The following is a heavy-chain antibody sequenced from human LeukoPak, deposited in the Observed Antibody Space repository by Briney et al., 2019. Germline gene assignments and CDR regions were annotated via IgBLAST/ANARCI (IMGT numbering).Heavy chain of an antibody. Sequence: PGGSLRLSCAVSGVTVSSQYISWVRQAPGKGLEWVSVVYSDGGTNYADSVKGRFTISRDDAKNTLYLQMNSLRAEDTAVYYCARVAGGSQPYYFDYWGQGTLVTVSS. J-gene: IGHJ4*02. D-gene: IGHD1-26*01. CDR3: ARVAGGSQPYYFDY. CDR1: GVTVSSQY. V-gene: IGHV3-53*01. CDR2: VYSDGGT.